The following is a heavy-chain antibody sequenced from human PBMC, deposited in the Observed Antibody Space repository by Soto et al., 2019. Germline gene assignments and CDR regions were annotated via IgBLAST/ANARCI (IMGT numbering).Heavy chain of an antibody. J-gene: IGHJ4*02. Sequence: GGSLRLSCAASGFTFSSYEMNWVRQAPGKGLEWVSYISSSGSTIYYADSVKGRFTISRDNAKNSLYLQMNSLRAEDTAVYYCASNYDSSGYYYNYWGQGTLVTVSS. CDR3: ASNYDSSGYYYNY. D-gene: IGHD3-22*01. V-gene: IGHV3-48*03. CDR1: GFTFSSYE. CDR2: ISSSGSTI.